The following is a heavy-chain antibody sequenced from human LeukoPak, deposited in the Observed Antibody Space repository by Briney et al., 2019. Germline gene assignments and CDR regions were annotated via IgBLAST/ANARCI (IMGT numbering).Heavy chain of an antibody. CDR1: GFTFSGYG. D-gene: IGHD1-26*01. Sequence: PGRSLRLSCAASGFTFSGYGIHWVRQAPGKGLEWVAVIWNDGSNKYYADPVRGRFTVSRDNSQNTVYLQMNSLRAEDTAVYYCERALYSGSFYGMDVWGQGTTVTVSS. V-gene: IGHV3-33*01. J-gene: IGHJ6*02. CDR2: IWNDGSNK. CDR3: ERALYSGSFYGMDV.